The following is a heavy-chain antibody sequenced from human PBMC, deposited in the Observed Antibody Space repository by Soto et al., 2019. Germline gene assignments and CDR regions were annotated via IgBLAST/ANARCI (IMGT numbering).Heavy chain of an antibody. D-gene: IGHD2-15*01. CDR2: IYYSGST. J-gene: IGHJ4*02. CDR3: ARARGYCSAGSCFPDY. CDR1: GGSISSYY. V-gene: IGHV4-59*01. Sequence: SETLSLTCTVSGGSISSYYWSWIRQPPGKGLEWIGYIYYSGSTNYNPSLKGRVTISVDTSKNQFSLKLSSVTAADTAVYYCARARGYCSAGSCFPDYWGQGTLVTVSS.